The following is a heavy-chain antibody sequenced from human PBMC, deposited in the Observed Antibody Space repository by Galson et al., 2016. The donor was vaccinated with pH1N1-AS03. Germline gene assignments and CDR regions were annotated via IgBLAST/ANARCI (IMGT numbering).Heavy chain of an antibody. J-gene: IGHJ4*02. Sequence: PALVKPTQTLTLTCTFSGFSLNDGGLGVGWIRQPPGKALEWLGMIYWHDDKRYNPSLQNRLTLTQGVSKSEVVLQMTNVDPEETATYYCAHRFYGSGASFFDFWGQGIVVTVSS. CDR3: AHRFYGSGASFFDF. CDR1: GFSLNDGGLG. D-gene: IGHD3-10*01. V-gene: IGHV2-5*01. CDR2: IYWHDDK.